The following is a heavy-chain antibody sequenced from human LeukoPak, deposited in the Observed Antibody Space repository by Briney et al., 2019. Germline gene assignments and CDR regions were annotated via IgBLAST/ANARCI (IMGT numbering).Heavy chain of an antibody. CDR1: GFTFDDYG. CDR3: ANPEDRYSSPDY. D-gene: IGHD6-13*01. V-gene: IGHV3-23*01. Sequence: PGGSLRLSCAASGFTFDDYGMSWVPQAPGEGVEGVSVISCSGCSTTYADSVKGRFTISRDNYKNTLYLQMNSLRADDTAVYYCANPEDRYSSPDYWGQGTLVTVSS. CDR2: ISCSGCST. J-gene: IGHJ4*02.